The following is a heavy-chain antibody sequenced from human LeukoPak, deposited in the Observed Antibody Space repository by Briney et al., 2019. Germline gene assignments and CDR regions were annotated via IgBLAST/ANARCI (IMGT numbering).Heavy chain of an antibody. CDR1: GFNFTNYW. J-gene: IGHJ5*02. CDR2: IYPGDSDT. D-gene: IGHD5-18*01. V-gene: IGHV5-51*01. CDR3: ARHLRLWQNWFDP. Sequence: GESLKISCKGSGFNFTNYWIGWVRQVPGEGPEWMGIIYPGDSDTRYSPSFQGQVTISADKSISTTYLQRSSLKASDTAMYYCARHLRLWQNWFDPWGQGTLVTVSS.